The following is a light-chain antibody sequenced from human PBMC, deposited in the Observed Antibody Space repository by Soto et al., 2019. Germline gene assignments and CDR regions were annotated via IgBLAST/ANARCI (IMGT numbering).Light chain of an antibody. CDR2: DNN. CDR3: ATWDASLPGEV. Sequence: QAVVTQSPSVSAAPGQKVTISCSGSSSNIGNNYVSWYQHLPGTAPKLLIYDNNKRPAGILDRFSGSKSGTSGTLDITGLQTGDEGDYYCATWDASLPGEVFGGGTKLTVL. CDR1: SSNIGNNY. J-gene: IGLJ2*01. V-gene: IGLV1-51*01.